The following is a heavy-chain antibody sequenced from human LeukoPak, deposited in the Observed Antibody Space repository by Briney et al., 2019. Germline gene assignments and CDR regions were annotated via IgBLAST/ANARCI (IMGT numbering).Heavy chain of an antibody. CDR1: GFTFSSSW. Sequence: GGSLRLSCAASGFTFSSSWMSWVRQAPGKGLEWVANINEDGNAKYYVDSVKGRFTISRDNAKRSLDLQVNSLRAEDTAVYYCTRSRRDGNDYWGQGTLVTVSS. D-gene: IGHD5-24*01. CDR2: INEDGNAK. V-gene: IGHV3-7*01. J-gene: IGHJ4*02. CDR3: TRSRRDGNDY.